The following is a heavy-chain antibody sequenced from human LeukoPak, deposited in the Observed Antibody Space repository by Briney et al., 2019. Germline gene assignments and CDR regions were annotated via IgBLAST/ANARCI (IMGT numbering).Heavy chain of an antibody. CDR1: GFTFSSYA. D-gene: IGHD3-3*02. J-gene: IGHJ6*02. CDR2: ISAGGYDT. CDR3: ALARGYYYYYGMDI. V-gene: IGHV3-23*01. Sequence: PGGSLRLSCAASGFTFSSYAMHWVRQAPGKGLEWVSGISAGGYDTYYPDSVRGRFTIFRDNSKNTLYLQMNSLRADDTAVYYCALARGYYYYYGMDIWGQGTTVTVSS.